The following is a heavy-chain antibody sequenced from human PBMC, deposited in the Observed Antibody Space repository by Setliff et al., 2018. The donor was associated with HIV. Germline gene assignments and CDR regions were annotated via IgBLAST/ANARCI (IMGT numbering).Heavy chain of an antibody. J-gene: IGHJ6*03. V-gene: IGHV3-21*01. CDR1: GFTFTDYY. D-gene: IGHD2-21*01. CDR3: TTGDTNPIYPQYMDI. CDR2: ISRTSSYI. Sequence: PGGSLRLSCAASGFTFTDYYMNWVRQAPGKGLEWVSSISRTSSYIYYVDSVKGRFTISRDNAKNSLYLQMNSLRAEDTAVYHCTTGDTNPIYPQYMDIWGRGTTVTVSS.